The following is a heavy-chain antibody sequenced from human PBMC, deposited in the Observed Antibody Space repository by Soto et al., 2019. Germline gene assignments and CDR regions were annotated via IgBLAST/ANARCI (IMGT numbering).Heavy chain of an antibody. Sequence: SETLSLTCTVSGGSISTYYWSWIRQPPGKGLEWIGYISYSGRTNYNPSLKSRLTVSVDKSKNQFSLKLSSVTAADTAVYYCARERGNYGDYGGREPLVTASS. V-gene: IGHV4-59*01. J-gene: IGHJ4*02. D-gene: IGHD4-4*01. CDR3: ARERGNYGDY. CDR2: ISYSGRT. CDR1: GGSISTYY.